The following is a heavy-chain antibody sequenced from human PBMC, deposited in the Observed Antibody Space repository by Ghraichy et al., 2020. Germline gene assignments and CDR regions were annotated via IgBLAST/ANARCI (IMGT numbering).Heavy chain of an antibody. CDR2: ISSSGGST. CDR1: GFTFSTYA. Sequence: GESLNISCAASGFTFSTYAVSWVRQAPGKGLEWVSTISSSGGSTYYAGSVKGRFTISRDDSKNTLYLQMNSLRAEDTAVYYCAKGGVGATIAVWAFDIWGQGTMVTVSS. V-gene: IGHV3-23*01. CDR3: AKGGVGATIAVWAFDI. D-gene: IGHD1-26*01. J-gene: IGHJ3*02.